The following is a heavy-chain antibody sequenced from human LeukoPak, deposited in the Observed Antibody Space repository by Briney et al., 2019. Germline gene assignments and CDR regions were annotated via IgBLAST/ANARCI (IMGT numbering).Heavy chain of an antibody. J-gene: IGHJ4*02. V-gene: IGHV3-33*08. Sequence: YPGGSLRLSCAASGFTFSSYGMHWVRQAPGKGLEWVAVIWYDGSNKYYADSVKGRFTISRDNSKNTLYLQMNSLRAEDTAVYYCARDSRYCSSTSCYTWYYWGQGTLVTVSS. CDR1: GFTFSSYG. CDR3: ARDSRYCSSTSCYTWYY. D-gene: IGHD2-2*02. CDR2: IWYDGSNK.